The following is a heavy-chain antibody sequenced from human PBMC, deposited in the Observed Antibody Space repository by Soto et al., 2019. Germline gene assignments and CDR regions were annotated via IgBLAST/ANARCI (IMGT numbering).Heavy chain of an antibody. Sequence: SETLSLTCAFSGFSISSGGYSWSWIRQPPGKGLEWVGYIYHSGSTYYNPSLKSRVTISVDRSKNQFSLKLSSVTAADTAVYYCARSSFAGSPQRYCSGGSCYYYYYYGMDVWGQGTTVTVSS. CDR3: ARSSFAGSPQRYCSGGSCYYYYYYGMDV. V-gene: IGHV4-30-2*01. CDR2: IYHSGST. D-gene: IGHD2-15*01. CDR1: GFSISSGGYS. J-gene: IGHJ6*02.